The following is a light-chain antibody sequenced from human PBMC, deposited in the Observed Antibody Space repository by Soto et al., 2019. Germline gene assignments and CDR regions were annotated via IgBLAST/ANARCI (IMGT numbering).Light chain of an antibody. V-gene: IGKV3-15*01. CDR3: QQYGSSPT. CDR2: GAS. Sequence: ETVMTQSPATLSVSPGERATLSCRASQSVSSNLAWYQQKPGQAPRLLIYGASTRATGIPARFSGSGSGTEFTLTISRLEPEDFAVYYCQQYGSSPTFGQGTRLEIK. CDR1: QSVSSN. J-gene: IGKJ5*01.